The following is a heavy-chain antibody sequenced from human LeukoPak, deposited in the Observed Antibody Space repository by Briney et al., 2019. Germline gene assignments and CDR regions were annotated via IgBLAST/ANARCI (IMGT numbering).Heavy chain of an antibody. J-gene: IGHJ4*02. V-gene: IGHV1-2*06. CDR2: INPNSGGT. D-gene: IGHD2-2*01. CDR3: ARDPIGYCSSTSCYGVSDY. CDR1: GYTFTGYY. Sequence: ASVKVSCKASGYTFTGYYMHWVRQAPGQGLEWMGRINPNSGGTNYAQKFQGRVTMTRDTSISTAYMELSRLRSDDTAVYYCARDPIGYCSSTSCYGVSDYWGQGTLVTVSS.